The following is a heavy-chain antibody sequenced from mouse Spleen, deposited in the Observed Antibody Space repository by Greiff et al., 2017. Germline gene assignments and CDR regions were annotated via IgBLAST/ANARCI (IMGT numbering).Heavy chain of an antibody. CDR3: TRNFYYYDGSYWYFDV. D-gene: IGHD1-1*01. Sequence: EVQLQQSGTVLARPGASVKMSCKTSGYTFTSYWMHWVKQRPGQGLEWIGAIYPGNSDTSYNQKFKGKAKLTAVTSASTAYMELSSLTNEDSAVYYCTRNFYYYDGSYWYFDVWGAGTTVTVSS. J-gene: IGHJ1*01. CDR1: GYTFTSYW. CDR2: IYPGNSDT. V-gene: IGHV1-5*01.